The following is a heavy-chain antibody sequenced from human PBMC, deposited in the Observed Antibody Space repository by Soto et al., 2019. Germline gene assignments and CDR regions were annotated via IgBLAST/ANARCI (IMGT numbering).Heavy chain of an antibody. CDR3: ARDTSGWYSPFDY. CDR1: GFTFSSYG. CDR2: IWYDGSNK. Sequence: GGSLRLSCAASGFTFSSYGMHWVRQAPGKGLEWVAVIWYDGSNKYYADSVKGRFTISRDNSKNTLYLQMNSLRAEDTAVYYCARDTSGWYSPFDYWGQGTLVTVSS. V-gene: IGHV3-33*01. D-gene: IGHD6-19*01. J-gene: IGHJ4*02.